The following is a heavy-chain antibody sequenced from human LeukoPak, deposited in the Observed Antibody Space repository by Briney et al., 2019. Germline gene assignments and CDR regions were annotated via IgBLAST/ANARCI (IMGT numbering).Heavy chain of an antibody. D-gene: IGHD6-13*01. J-gene: IGHJ4*02. CDR2: ISPSSGAI. CDR3: ARDMGTSSWHAFDN. Sequence: GGSLRLSCAASGFTFRTYYMTWVRQTPGKGLEWVSYISPSSGAIHYADSVKGRFTISRDNAKNSLSLQMNSLRAEDTAVYYCARDMGTSSWHAFDNWGQGTLVTVSS. V-gene: IGHV3-48*01. CDR1: GFTFRTYY.